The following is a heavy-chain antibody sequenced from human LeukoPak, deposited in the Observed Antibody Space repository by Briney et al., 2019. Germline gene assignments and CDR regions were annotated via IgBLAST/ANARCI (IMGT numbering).Heavy chain of an antibody. V-gene: IGHV6-1*01. CDR1: GDSVSSNSAA. D-gene: IGHD1-1*01. CDR3: ARDVIRAGNENWFDP. J-gene: IGHJ5*02. CDR2: TYYRSKWYN. Sequence: SQTLSLTCAISGDSVSSNSAAWNWIRQSPSRGLEWLGRTYYRSKWYNDYAVSVKSRITINPDTSKNQFSLKVTSVTAADTAVYYCARDVIRAGNENWFDPWGPGTLVTVSS.